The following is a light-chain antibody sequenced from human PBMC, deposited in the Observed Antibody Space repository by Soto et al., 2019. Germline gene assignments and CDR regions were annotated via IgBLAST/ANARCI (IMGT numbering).Light chain of an antibody. V-gene: IGLV1-40*01. CDR2: GNS. CDR3: QSYDSSLGALYV. Sequence: QSVLTQPPSVSGAPGQRVTISCTGSSSNIGAGYDVHWYQQLPGTAPKLLIYGNSNRPSGVPDRFSGSKSGTSASLAITGLQDEDEADYYCQSYDSSLGALYVFGTGTKLTVL. J-gene: IGLJ1*01. CDR1: SSNIGAGYD.